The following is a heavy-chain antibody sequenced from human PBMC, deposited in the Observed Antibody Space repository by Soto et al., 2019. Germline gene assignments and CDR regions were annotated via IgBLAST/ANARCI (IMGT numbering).Heavy chain of an antibody. CDR3: ARDRLYCGGDCYPTDAFDI. J-gene: IGHJ3*02. Sequence: GGSLRLSCAASGFTFSTYSMNWVRQAPGKGLEWVSSISSSSSYIYYADSVKGRFTISRDNAKNSLYLNMNSLRAEDTAVYYCARDRLYCGGDCYPTDAFDIWGQGTMVTVSS. CDR1: GFTFSTYS. CDR2: ISSSSSYI. D-gene: IGHD2-21*02. V-gene: IGHV3-21*01.